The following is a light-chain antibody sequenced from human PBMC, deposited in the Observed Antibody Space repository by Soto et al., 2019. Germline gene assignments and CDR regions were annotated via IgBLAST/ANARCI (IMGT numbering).Light chain of an antibody. Sequence: EIVLTQSPATLSLSPGEGATLSCRASQSVSSYLVWYQQKPGQAPRLLIYDVSNGATGVPARFSGSGSGTDFSLTVTSLEPEDFAVYYCQQRANWPWTFGQGTKV. CDR2: DVS. CDR3: QQRANWPWT. CDR1: QSVSSY. V-gene: IGKV3-11*01. J-gene: IGKJ1*01.